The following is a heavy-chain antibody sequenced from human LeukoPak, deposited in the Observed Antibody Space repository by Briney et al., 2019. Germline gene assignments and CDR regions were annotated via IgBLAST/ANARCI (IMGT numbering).Heavy chain of an antibody. CDR3: ARDREWYYDFWSGYYPTTYHWFDP. Sequence: PSETLSLTCAVYGGSFSGYYWSWIRQLPGKGLECIGEINHSGSTNYNPSLKSRVTISVDTSKNQFSLKLSSVTAADTAVYYCARDREWYYDFWSGYYPTTYHWFDPWGQGTLVTVSS. J-gene: IGHJ5*02. CDR2: INHSGST. V-gene: IGHV4-34*01. CDR1: GGSFSGYY. D-gene: IGHD3-3*01.